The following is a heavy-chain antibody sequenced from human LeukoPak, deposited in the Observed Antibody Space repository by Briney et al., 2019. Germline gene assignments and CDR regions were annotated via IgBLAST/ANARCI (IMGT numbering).Heavy chain of an antibody. CDR3: ARVKYSSSPSYYYYYYGMDV. CDR2: IYYSGST. J-gene: IGHJ6*02. Sequence: ASETLSLTCTVSGGPISSYYWSWIRQPPGKGLEWIGYIYYSGSTNYNPSLKSRVTISVDTSKNQFSLKLSSVIAADTAVYYCARVKYSSSPSYYYYYYGMDVWGQGTTVTVSS. V-gene: IGHV4-59*01. CDR1: GGPISSYY. D-gene: IGHD6-6*01.